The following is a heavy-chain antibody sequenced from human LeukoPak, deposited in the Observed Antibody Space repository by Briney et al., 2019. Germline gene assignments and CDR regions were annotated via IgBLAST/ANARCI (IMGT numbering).Heavy chain of an antibody. CDR1: GGSVSSGSYY. D-gene: IGHD4-17*01. CDR2: IYTSGST. CDR3: ARAGLRGPYWYFDL. V-gene: IGHV4-61*10. J-gene: IGHJ2*01. Sequence: SETLSLTCTVSGGSVSSGSYYWSWIRQPAGKGLEWIGRIYTSGSTNYNPSLKSRVTTSRDTSKNQLSLKLSSVTAADTAVYYCARAGLRGPYWYFDLWGRGTLVTVSS.